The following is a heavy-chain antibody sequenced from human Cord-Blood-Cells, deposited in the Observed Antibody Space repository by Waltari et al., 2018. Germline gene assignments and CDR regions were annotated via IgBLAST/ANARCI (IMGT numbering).Heavy chain of an antibody. CDR2: INHSGST. CDR3: ARQGVRGVIDY. CDR1: GGSFSGYY. V-gene: IGHV4-34*01. D-gene: IGHD3-10*01. Sequence: QVQLQQWGAGLLKPSETLSLTCAVYGGSFSGYYWSWIRQPPGKGLEWIGEINHSGSTNSNPSLKSRVTISVDTSKNHFSLKLSSVTAADTAVYYCARQGVRGVIDYWGQGTLVTVSS. J-gene: IGHJ4*02.